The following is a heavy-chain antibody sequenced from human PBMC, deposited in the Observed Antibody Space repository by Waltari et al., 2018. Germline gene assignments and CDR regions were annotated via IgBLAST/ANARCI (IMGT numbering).Heavy chain of an antibody. V-gene: IGHV3-7*01. CDR1: GFTFSSYW. CDR3: ARDRVTIFGVVIPCDY. CDR2: IKQDGSEK. Sequence: EVQLVESGGGLVQPGGSLRLSCAASGFTFSSYWMSWVRQAPGKGLEWVANIKQDGSEKYYLDSVKGRFTISRYNAKNSLYLQMNSLRAEDTAVYYCARDRVTIFGVVIPCDYWGQGTLVTVSS. J-gene: IGHJ4*02. D-gene: IGHD3-3*01.